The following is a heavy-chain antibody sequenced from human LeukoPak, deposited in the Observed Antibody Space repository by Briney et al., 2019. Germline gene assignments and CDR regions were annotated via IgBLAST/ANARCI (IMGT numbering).Heavy chain of an antibody. CDR1: GFTVSSNY. CDR2: IFSGGST. D-gene: IGHD4-17*01. V-gene: IGHV3-53*01. J-gene: IGHJ4*02. CDR3: AREAVTRSYFDY. Sequence: PGGSLRLSCAASGFTVSSNYMSWVRQAPGKGLEWVSIIFSGGSTYYADSVKGRFTTSRDNSKNTLSLQMNSLRAEDTAVYYCAREAVTRSYFDYWGQGTLVTVSS.